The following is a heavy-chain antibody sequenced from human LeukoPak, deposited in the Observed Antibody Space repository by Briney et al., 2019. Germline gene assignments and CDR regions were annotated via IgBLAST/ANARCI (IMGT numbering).Heavy chain of an antibody. CDR1: GFTFRNYG. CDR2: ATIDERSV. D-gene: IGHD1-26*01. J-gene: IGHJ4*02. CDR3: ARRSSGSPPFYFDY. Sequence: GGSLRLSCAASGFTFRNYGMHWIRQAPGKGLEWVGVATIDERSVFCADSVQGRFIISRDNAKNTLYLQMNSLRAEDTAMYYCARRSSGSPPFYFDYWGQGTLVTVSS. V-gene: IGHV3-30*03.